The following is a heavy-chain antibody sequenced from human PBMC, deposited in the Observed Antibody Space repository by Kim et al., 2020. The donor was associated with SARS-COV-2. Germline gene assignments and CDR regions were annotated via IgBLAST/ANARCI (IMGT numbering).Heavy chain of an antibody. CDR2: ISYDGSNK. J-gene: IGHJ6*02. D-gene: IGHD3-10*01. CDR1: GFTFSSCA. Sequence: GGSLRLSCAASGFTFSSCAMHWVRQAPGKGLEWVAVISYDGSNKNYADSVKGRFTISRDNSKNTLYLQMNSLRAEDTALYYCARDTWSRLRGLTYSYYGMDVWGQETTVTVSS. CDR3: ARDTWSRLRGLTYSYYGMDV. V-gene: IGHV3-30-3*01.